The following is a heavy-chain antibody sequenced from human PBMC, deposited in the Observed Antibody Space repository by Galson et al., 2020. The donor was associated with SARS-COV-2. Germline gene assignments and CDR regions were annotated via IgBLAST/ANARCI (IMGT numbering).Heavy chain of an antibody. J-gene: IGHJ4*02. CDR1: GFTFSRSP. D-gene: IGHD2-15*01. Sequence: GESLKISCAASGFTFSRSPMRWVRQAPGKGLEWVSSVSVAGASAYYAETVKGRFTISRDDSESTLFLQMNSLRPDDTAVYYCVKGKVGIGGYLPFDNWGQGTLVTVS. CDR2: VSVAGASA. V-gene: IGHV3-23*01. CDR3: VKGKVGIGGYLPFDN.